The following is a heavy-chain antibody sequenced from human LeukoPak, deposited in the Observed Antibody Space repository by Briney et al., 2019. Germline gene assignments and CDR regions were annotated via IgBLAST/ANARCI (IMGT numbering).Heavy chain of an antibody. CDR3: AKVERGYSSL. CDR2: ISYDGSNK. V-gene: IGHV3-30*18. J-gene: IGHJ4*02. Sequence: GGSLRISCAASGFTFSSYGMHWVRQAPGKGLEWVAVISYDGSNKYYADSVKGRFTISRDNSKNTLYLQMNSLRAEDTAVYYCAKVERGYSSLWGQGTLVTVSS. CDR1: GFTFSSYG. D-gene: IGHD6-19*01.